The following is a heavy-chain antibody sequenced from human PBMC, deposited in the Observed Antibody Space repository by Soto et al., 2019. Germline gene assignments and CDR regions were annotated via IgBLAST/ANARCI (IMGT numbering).Heavy chain of an antibody. D-gene: IGHD5-18*01. CDR1: GFTFSSYG. CDR2: ISYDGSNK. V-gene: IGHV3-30*18. Sequence: GGSLRLSCAASGFTFSSYGMHWVRQAPGKGLEWVAVISYDGSNKYYADSVKGRFTISRDNSKNTLYLQMNSLRAEDTAVYYCAKGQGGYSYGYYYYFDDWGQGTLVTVSS. CDR3: AKGQGGYSYGYYYYFDD. J-gene: IGHJ4*02.